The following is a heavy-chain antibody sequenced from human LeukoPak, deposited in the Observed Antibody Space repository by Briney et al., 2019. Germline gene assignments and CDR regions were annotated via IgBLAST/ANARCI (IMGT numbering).Heavy chain of an antibody. D-gene: IGHD1-26*01. Sequence: GGSLRLSCAASGFTFSSYSMNWVRQAPGKGLEWVSSISSSSGYIYYADSVKGRLTISRDNAKNSLYLQMNSLRAEDTAVYYCAREEVGASSGGFDYWGQGTLVTVSS. CDR1: GFTFSSYS. V-gene: IGHV3-21*01. CDR3: AREEVGASSGGFDY. J-gene: IGHJ4*02. CDR2: ISSSSGYI.